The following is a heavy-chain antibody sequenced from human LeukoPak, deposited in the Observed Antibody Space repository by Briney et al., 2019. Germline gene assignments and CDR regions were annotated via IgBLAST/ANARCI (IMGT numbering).Heavy chain of an antibody. CDR2: ISGGGGST. CDR1: GITLSNYG. V-gene: IGHV3-23*01. CDR3: AKFRPGTSVAGTIFHY. D-gene: IGHD6-19*01. Sequence: GGPLGLSCAVSGITLSNYGMSWVRQAPGKGLEWVSAISGGGGSTYYADSVKGRFTISRDNSKNTLYLQMNTLRAEDTAVYYCAKFRPGTSVAGTIFHYWGQGTLVTVSS. J-gene: IGHJ4*02.